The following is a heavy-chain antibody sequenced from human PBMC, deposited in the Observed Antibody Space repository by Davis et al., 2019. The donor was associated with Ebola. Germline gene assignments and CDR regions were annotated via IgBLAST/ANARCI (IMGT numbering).Heavy chain of an antibody. CDR1: GYTFTSYD. CDR3: ARVSSYDFWSGYLGRFDY. J-gene: IGHJ4*02. Sequence: ASVKVSCKASGYTFTSYDINWVRQATGQGLEWMGWMNPNSGNTGYAQKFQGRVTMTRNTSISTAYMELSSLRSEDTAVYYCARVSSYDFWSGYLGRFDYWGQGTLVTVSS. V-gene: IGHV1-8*01. D-gene: IGHD3-3*01. CDR2: MNPNSGNT.